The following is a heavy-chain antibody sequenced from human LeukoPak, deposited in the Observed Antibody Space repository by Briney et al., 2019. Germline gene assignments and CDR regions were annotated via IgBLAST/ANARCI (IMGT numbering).Heavy chain of an antibody. CDR2: ISGSGDTT. CDR1: GFTFSGSA. CDR3: AKRDYSNSPDFDY. D-gene: IGHD6-6*01. Sequence: GGSLILSCAASGFTFSGSAMSWVRQAPGKGLEWVSGISGSGDTTAYAASVKGRFTISRDNSKNTLYLQMDGLRAEDTAVYYCAKRDYSNSPDFDYWGQGTLVTVS. V-gene: IGHV3-23*01. J-gene: IGHJ4*02.